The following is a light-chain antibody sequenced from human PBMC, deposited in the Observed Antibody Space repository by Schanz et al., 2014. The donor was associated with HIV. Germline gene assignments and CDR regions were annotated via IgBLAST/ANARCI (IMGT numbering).Light chain of an antibody. V-gene: IGLV2-14*03. CDR3: SSYTSSSTWV. CDR2: DVN. Sequence: QSALTQPASVSGSPGQSITISCTGTNSDVGGYNFVSWYQQHPGKAPKLIIYDVNNRPSGVPDRFSGSKSGNTASLTISGLQADDEADYYCSSYTSSSTWVFGGGTKVTVL. CDR1: NSDVGGYNF. J-gene: IGLJ3*02.